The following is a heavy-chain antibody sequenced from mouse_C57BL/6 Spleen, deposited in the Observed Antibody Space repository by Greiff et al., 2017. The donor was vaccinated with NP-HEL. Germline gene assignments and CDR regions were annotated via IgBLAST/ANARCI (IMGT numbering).Heavy chain of an antibody. J-gene: IGHJ4*01. CDR1: GYTFTSYW. D-gene: IGHD1-1*01. V-gene: IGHV1-64*01. Sequence: QVHVKQPGAELVKPGASVKLSCKASGYTFTSYWMHWVKQRPGQGLEWIGMIHPNSGSTNYNEKFKSKATLTVDKYSSTAYMQLSSLTSEDSAVYYCAGGSLRGRAFDAMDYWGQGTSVTVSS. CDR3: AGGSLRGRAFDAMDY. CDR2: IHPNSGST.